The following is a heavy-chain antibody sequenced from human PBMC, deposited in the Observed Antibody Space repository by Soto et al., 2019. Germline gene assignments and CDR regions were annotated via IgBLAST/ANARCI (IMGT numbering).Heavy chain of an antibody. D-gene: IGHD2-2*01. CDR2: ISYDGSNK. J-gene: IGHJ4*02. CDR1: GFTFSSYA. CDR3: ARDELGYCSSTSCYFPLGY. V-gene: IGHV3-30-3*01. Sequence: GGSLRLSCAASGFTFSSYAMHWVRQAPGKGLEWVAVISYDGSNKYYADSVKGRFTISRDNSKNTLYLQMNSPRAEDTAVYYCARDELGYCSSTSCYFPLGYWGQGTLVTVSS.